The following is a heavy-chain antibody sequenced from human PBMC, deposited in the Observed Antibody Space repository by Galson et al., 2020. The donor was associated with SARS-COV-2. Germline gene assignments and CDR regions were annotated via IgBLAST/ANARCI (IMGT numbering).Heavy chain of an antibody. Sequence: EGSLRLSCAASGFSFSGHGMHWVRQAPSNELEWVAVISDDGNKKYYAEAVKGRFTISRDNSKNTLYLQMNSLRTGDTAVYYCAKASTEYFYYYMDVWGKGTTVTVSS. D-gene: IGHD2-21*02. CDR1: GFSFSGHG. V-gene: IGHV3-30*18. CDR2: ISDDGNKK. CDR3: AKASTEYFYYYMDV. J-gene: IGHJ6*03.